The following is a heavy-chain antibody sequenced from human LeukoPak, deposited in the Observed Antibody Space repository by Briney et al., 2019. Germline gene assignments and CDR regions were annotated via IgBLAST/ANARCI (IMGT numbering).Heavy chain of an antibody. CDR1: VCTFSSYA. V-gene: IGHV1-69*13. CDR2: IIPIFGTA. J-gene: IGHJ4*02. D-gene: IGHD6-19*01. CDR3: ARDLWTSGWPGGY. Sequence: GASVKVSCKGSVCTFSSYAISWVRQAPGQALEWMGGIIPIFGTANYAQKFQGRVTITADESTSRAYMQLSSLRSEDTAVYYCARDLWTSGWPGGYWGPGTPVTVSP.